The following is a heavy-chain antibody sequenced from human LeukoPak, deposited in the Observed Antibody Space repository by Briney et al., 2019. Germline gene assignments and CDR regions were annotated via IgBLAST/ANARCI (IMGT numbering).Heavy chain of an antibody. CDR3: ARIGSWYPPFGYFDY. Sequence: GGSLRLSCAASGFTFSSYSMNWVRQAPGKGLEWVSYISVSTSTIYYADSVKGRFTISRDNSKNTLYLQMNSLRAEDTAVYYCARIGSWYPPFGYFDYWGQGTLVTVSS. V-gene: IGHV3-48*01. CDR2: ISVSTSTI. J-gene: IGHJ4*02. D-gene: IGHD6-13*01. CDR1: GFTFSSYS.